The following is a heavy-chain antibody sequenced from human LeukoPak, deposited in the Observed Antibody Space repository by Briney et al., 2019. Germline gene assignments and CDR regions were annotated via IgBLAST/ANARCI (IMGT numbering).Heavy chain of an antibody. D-gene: IGHD1-14*01. CDR3: ARGGRTVSPNFIRPGTCDY. J-gene: IGHJ4*02. Sequence: ASVKVSCKASGGTFSSYAIRWVRQAPGQGLEWMGGIIPIFGTANYAQKFQGRVTITTDESTSTAYMELSSLRSEGTAVYYCARGGRTVSPNFIRPGTCDYWGQGTLVTVSS. CDR1: GGTFSSYA. CDR2: IIPIFGTA. V-gene: IGHV1-69*05.